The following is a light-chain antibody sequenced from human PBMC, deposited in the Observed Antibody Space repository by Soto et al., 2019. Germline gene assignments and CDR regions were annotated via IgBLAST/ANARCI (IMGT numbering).Light chain of an antibody. Sequence: QSVLTQSPSASASLGPSVKLTCTLSGGHSSYAIAWHQQQPEKGPRYLMNLNNDGSHTKGDGIPDRFSGSSSGAERYLTISSLQSEDEADYYCQTWATGIRVFGGGTKVTVL. J-gene: IGLJ3*02. V-gene: IGLV4-69*01. CDR2: LNNDGSH. CDR1: GGHSSYA. CDR3: QTWATGIRV.